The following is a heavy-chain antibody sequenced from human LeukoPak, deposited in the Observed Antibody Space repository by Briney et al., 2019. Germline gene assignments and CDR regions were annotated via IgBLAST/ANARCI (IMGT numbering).Heavy chain of an antibody. J-gene: IGHJ5*02. V-gene: IGHV3-48*03. Sequence: GGSLRLSCAASGFTFSSYEMNWVRQAPGKGLEWVSYISSSGSTIYYADSVKGRFTISRDNAKNSLYLQMNSLRVEDTAVYYCASQSYARFDPWGQGTLVTVSS. CDR2: ISSSGSTI. CDR3: ASQSYARFDP. D-gene: IGHD3-16*01. CDR1: GFTFSSYE.